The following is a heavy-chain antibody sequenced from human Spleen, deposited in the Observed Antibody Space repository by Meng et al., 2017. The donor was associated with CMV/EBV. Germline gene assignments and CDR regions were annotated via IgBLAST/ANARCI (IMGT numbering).Heavy chain of an antibody. Sequence: SGGSISSGGYYWSWIRQHPGKGLEWIGYIYYSGSTYYNPSLKSRVTISVDTSKNQFSLKLSSVTAADTAVYYCARGGTELPAATYDYWGQGTLVTVSS. CDR2: IYYSGST. D-gene: IGHD2-2*01. V-gene: IGHV4-31*02. CDR3: ARGGTELPAATYDY. CDR1: GGSISSGGYY. J-gene: IGHJ4*02.